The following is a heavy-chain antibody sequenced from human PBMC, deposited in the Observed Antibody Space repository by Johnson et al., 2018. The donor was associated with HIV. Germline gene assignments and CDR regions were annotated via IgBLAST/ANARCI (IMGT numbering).Heavy chain of an antibody. CDR3: ARDEPYNLNAFDI. CDR1: GFTFSSYA. D-gene: IGHD5-24*01. V-gene: IGHV3-30-3*01. Sequence: QVQLVESGGGLVQPGRSLRLSCAVSGFTFSSYAMHWVRQAPGEGLEWVAVISYDGSNKYYADSVKGRFTISRDNSKNTLYLQMNSLRPEDTAVYYCARDEPYNLNAFDIWGQGTMVTVSS. CDR2: ISYDGSNK. J-gene: IGHJ3*02.